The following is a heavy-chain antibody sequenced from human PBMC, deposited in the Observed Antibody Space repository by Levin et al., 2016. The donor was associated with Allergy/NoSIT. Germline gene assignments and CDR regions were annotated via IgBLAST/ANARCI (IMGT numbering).Heavy chain of an antibody. J-gene: IGHJ4*02. D-gene: IGHD2-2*02. CDR2: INPSGGST. CDR3: ATAIRILYYFDY. V-gene: IGHV1-46*01. Sequence: WVRQAPGQGLEWMGIINPSGGSTSHAQKFQGRVTMTRDTSTSTVYMELSSLRSEDTAVYYCATAIRILYYFDYWGQGTLVTVSS.